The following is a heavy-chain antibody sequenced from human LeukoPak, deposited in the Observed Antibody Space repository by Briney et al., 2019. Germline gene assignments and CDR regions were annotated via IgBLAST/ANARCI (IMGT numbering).Heavy chain of an antibody. J-gene: IGHJ6*02. CDR2: INSDGSST. V-gene: IGHV3-74*01. Sequence: GGSLRLSCAASGFTFSSYWMHWVRQAPGKGLVWVSRINSDGSSTSYADSVKGRFTISRDNAKNTLYLQMNSLRAEDTAVYYCARDGGYCSGGSCYYYGMDVWGQGTLVTVSS. CDR3: ARDGGYCSGGSCYYYGMDV. D-gene: IGHD2-15*01. CDR1: GFTFSSYW.